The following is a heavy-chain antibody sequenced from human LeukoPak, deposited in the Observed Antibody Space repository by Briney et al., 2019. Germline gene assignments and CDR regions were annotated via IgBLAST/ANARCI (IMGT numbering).Heavy chain of an antibody. J-gene: IGHJ6*03. CDR3: ARRFGELLWSGYYYYYMDV. CDR1: GFTFDDYA. D-gene: IGHD3-10*01. V-gene: IGHV3-9*01. Sequence: GGSLRLSCAASGFTFDDYAMHWVRQAPGKGLEWVSGISWNSGSIGYADSVKGRFTISRDNAKNSLYLQMNSLRAEDTAVYYCARRFGELLWSGYYYYYMDVWGKGTTVTVSS. CDR2: ISWNSGSI.